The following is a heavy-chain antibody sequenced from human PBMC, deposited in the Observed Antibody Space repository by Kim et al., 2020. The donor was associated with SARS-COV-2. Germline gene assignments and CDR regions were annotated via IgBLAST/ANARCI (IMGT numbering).Heavy chain of an antibody. V-gene: IGHV4-39*01. CDR2: VYYDGST. CDR3: ARLFSTSWCFNF. D-gene: IGHD2-2*01. Sequence: SETLSLTCTVSADSINSRYYWAWIRQTPGRGLEWIGSVYYDGSTYYNPSLSSRITISVDTSNNQFSLKLSSVTAADTAVYYCARLFSTSWCFNFWGHGALGTVSS. CDR1: ADSINSRYY. J-gene: IGHJ4*01.